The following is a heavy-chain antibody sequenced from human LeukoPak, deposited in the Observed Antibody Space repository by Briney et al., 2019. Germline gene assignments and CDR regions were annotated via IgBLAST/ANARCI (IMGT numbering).Heavy chain of an antibody. CDR2: ISDSGDLT. D-gene: IGHD1-26*01. CDR1: GFTFSSYA. CDR3: AKDRRGGSYYAATLDI. V-gene: IGHV3-23*01. J-gene: IGHJ3*02. Sequence: GGSLRLSCAASGFTFSSYAMSWVRQAPGKGLEWVSGISDSGDLTYYADSVKGRFTISRDNSKNTLYVQMNSLRVENTAVYYCAKDRRGGSYYAATLDIWGQGTMVTVSS.